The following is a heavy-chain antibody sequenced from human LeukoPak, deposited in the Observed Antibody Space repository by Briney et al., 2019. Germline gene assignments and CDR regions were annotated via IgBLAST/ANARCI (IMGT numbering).Heavy chain of an antibody. V-gene: IGHV3-7*04. J-gene: IGHJ4*02. D-gene: IGHD2-2*01. CDR1: GLNITKYW. CDR3: VRGSSSN. CDR2: ISPDGSDI. Sequence: GGSLRLSCAVSGLNITKYWMSWVRQAPGKRLEWVANISPDGSDIQCLDSVRDRFTVSRDNARNSLYLEMNRLRVEDTAINYCVRGSSSNWGQGTLVTVSS.